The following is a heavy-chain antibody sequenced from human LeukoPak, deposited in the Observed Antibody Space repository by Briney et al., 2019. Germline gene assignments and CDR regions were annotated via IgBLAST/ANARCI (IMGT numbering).Heavy chain of an antibody. V-gene: IGHV5-51*01. CDR3: ARQAAAGTVPYYYYYMDV. CDR2: IYPGDSDT. J-gene: IGHJ6*03. D-gene: IGHD6-13*01. CDR1: GYSFTSYW. Sequence: GESLKISCKGSGYSFTSYWIGWVRQMPGKGLEWMGIIYPGDSDTRYSPSLQGQVTISADKSISTAYLQWSSLKASDTAMYYCARQAAAGTVPYYYYYMDVWGKRTTVTVSS.